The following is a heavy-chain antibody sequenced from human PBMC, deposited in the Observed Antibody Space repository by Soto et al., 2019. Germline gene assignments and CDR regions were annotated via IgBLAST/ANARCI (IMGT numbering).Heavy chain of an antibody. CDR3: ARDVSSDTTGFRGYDL. CDR1: GGTVSSYA. D-gene: IGHD3-10*01. J-gene: IGHJ4*02. CDR2: FIPIFVSA. V-gene: IGHV1-69*13. Sequence: SVKVSCKASGGTVSSYAITWVRQAPGKGLEWMGVFIPIFVSAHYAPKFQGRITITADESTSTAYMELSGLTSEDTAIYYCARDVSSDTTGFRGYDLWGQGAQVTVSS.